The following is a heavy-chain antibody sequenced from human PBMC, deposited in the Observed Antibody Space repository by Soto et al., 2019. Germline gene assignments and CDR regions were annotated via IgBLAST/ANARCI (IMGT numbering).Heavy chain of an antibody. J-gene: IGHJ3*02. V-gene: IGHV4-31*03. CDR3: ARVRYCSGGSCLSGAFDI. D-gene: IGHD2-15*01. CDR2: IDYSGST. Sequence: QVQLQESGPGLVKPSQTLSLTCTVSGGSISSGGYYWSWIRQHPGKGLEWIGYIDYSGSTYYNPSLKSRVTISVDTSKNQFSLKLSSVTAADTAVYYCARVRYCSGGSCLSGAFDIWGQGTMVTVSS. CDR1: GGSISSGGYY.